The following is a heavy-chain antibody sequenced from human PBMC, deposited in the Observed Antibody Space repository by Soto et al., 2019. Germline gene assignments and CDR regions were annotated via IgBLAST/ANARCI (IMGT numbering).Heavy chain of an antibody. J-gene: IGHJ4*02. Sequence: EVQLLESGGNLVQPGGSLRLSCAASGFTFSSYAMSWVRQAPGKGLEWVSGISGSGGATYYADSVKGRFTISRDNSKNTLYLHMNGLRAEDTAVYYCAKDQNLSWTTMAFYFDYWGQGTLVTASS. CDR3: AKDQNLSWTTMAFYFDY. D-gene: IGHD4-17*01. CDR1: GFTFSSYA. CDR2: ISGSGGAT. V-gene: IGHV3-23*01.